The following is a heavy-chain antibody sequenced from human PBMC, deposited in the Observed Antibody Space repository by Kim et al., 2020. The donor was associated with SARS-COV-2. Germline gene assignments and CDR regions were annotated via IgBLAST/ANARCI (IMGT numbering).Heavy chain of an antibody. CDR3: ARGQEMLDF. Sequence: SETLSLSCSVSGVSINNFYWSWIRQPPGKGLEWIGYIFDNGRTNYNPSLKTRVTISTDTSKTQFSLKVTSVSAADTAVYYCARGQEMLDFWGQGTLVTGS. V-gene: IGHV4-59*01. CDR1: GVSINNFY. J-gene: IGHJ4*02. CDR2: IFDNGRT.